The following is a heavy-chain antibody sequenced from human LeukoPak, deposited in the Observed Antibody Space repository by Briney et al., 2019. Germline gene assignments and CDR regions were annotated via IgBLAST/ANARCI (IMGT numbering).Heavy chain of an antibody. CDR2: IYYSGST. Sequence: PSETLSLTCTVSGGSISSYYWSWIRQPPGKGLEWIGYIYYSGSTNYNPSLKSRVTISVDTSKNQFSLKLSSVTAADTAVYYCARIAGWYYYDSSGYRYYYYMDVWGKGTTVTVSS. CDR1: GGSISSYY. V-gene: IGHV4-59*01. D-gene: IGHD3-22*01. J-gene: IGHJ6*03. CDR3: ARIAGWYYYDSSGYRYYYYMDV.